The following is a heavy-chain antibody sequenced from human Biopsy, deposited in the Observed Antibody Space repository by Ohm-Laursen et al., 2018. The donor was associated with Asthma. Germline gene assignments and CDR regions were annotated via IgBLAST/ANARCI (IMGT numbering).Heavy chain of an antibody. CDR2: ISYDGSNK. CDR3: ARGDAGCSSTSCTIYYNYGMDV. CDR1: GFTFSSYG. D-gene: IGHD2-2*01. J-gene: IGHJ6*02. Sequence: SLRLSCTAFGFTFSSYGMHWVRQAPGKGLEWVAVISYDGSNKYYADSVKGRFTISRDNAKNSLHLQMNSLRAEDTAVYYCARGDAGCSSTSCTIYYNYGMDVWGQGTTVTVSS. V-gene: IGHV3-30*03.